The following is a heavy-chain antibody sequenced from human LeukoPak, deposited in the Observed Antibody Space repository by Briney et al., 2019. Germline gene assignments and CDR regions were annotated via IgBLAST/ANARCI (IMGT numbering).Heavy chain of an antibody. D-gene: IGHD4-17*01. CDR2: IYTTGST. Sequence: SETLSLTCTVSGGSISNYYWTWIRQPAGKGLEWIGRIYTTGSTNYNPSLKSRVTMSVDTSKNQFSLKLRSVSAADTAVYYCARLYHDYGDPGDAFDIWGQGTLVTVSS. J-gene: IGHJ3*02. V-gene: IGHV4-4*07. CDR1: GGSISNYY. CDR3: ARLYHDYGDPGDAFDI.